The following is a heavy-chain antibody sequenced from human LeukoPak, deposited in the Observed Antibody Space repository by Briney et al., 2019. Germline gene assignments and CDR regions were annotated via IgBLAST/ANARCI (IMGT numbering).Heavy chain of an antibody. CDR3: ARDYAMVRGIFDY. CDR2: IWYDRSNK. V-gene: IGHV3-33*01. Sequence: PGRSLRLSCAASGFTFSSYGMHWVRQAPGKGLEWVAVIWYDRSNKYYADSVKGRFTISRDNSKNTLYLQMNSLRAEDTAVYYCARDYAMVRGIFDYWGQGTLVTVSS. J-gene: IGHJ4*02. CDR1: GFTFSSYG. D-gene: IGHD3-10*01.